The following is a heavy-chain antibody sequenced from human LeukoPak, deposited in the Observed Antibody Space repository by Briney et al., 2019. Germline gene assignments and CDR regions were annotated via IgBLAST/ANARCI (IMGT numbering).Heavy chain of an antibody. CDR1: GYTFTSYY. CDR2: INPSGGST. V-gene: IGHV1-46*03. D-gene: IGHD5-18*01. Sequence: ASVKVSCKASGYTFTSYYMHWVRQAPGQGLEWMGIINPSGGSTSYAQKFQGRVTMTRDTSTSTVYMELSSLRSEDTAVYYCAKGGRVASYGIRWYLYFDLWGRGTLVTVSS. CDR3: AKGGRVASYGIRWYLYFDL. J-gene: IGHJ2*01.